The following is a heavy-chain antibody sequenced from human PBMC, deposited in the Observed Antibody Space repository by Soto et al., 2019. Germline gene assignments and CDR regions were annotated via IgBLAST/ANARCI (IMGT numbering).Heavy chain of an antibody. Sequence: GGSLRLSCAASGYIFSDYGMHWVRQAPGKGLEWVAVVWYDASKEYYADSVKGRFTVSRDNSKSTLYLQMNSLRAEDTAVYYCARYTSASAFDVWGQGSMVTVSS. V-gene: IGHV3-33*01. J-gene: IGHJ3*01. CDR3: ARYTSASAFDV. CDR1: GYIFSDYG. D-gene: IGHD3-22*01. CDR2: VWYDASKE.